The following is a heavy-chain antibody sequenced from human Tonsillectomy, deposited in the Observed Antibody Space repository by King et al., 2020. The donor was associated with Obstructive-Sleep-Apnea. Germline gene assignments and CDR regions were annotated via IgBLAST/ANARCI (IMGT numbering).Heavy chain of an antibody. CDR2: ISSSSSYI. J-gene: IGHJ5*02. CDR1: GFTFSSYS. V-gene: IGHV3-21*01. Sequence: VQLVESGGGLVKPGGSLRLSCAASGFTFSSYSMNWVRQAPGKGLEWVSSISSSSSYIYYADSVKGRFTISRDNAKNSLYLQMNSLRAEDTAVYYCATEYSSGWEADGILDPWGQGTLVTVSS. D-gene: IGHD6-19*01. CDR3: ATEYSSGWEADGILDP.